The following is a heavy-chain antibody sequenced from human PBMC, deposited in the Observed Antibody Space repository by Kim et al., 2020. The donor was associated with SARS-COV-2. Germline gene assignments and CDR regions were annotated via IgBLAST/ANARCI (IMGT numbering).Heavy chain of an antibody. V-gene: IGHV3-30*18. Sequence: GGSLRLSCAASGFTFSSYGMHWVRQAPGKGLEWVAVISYDGSNKYYADSVKGRFTISRDNSKNTLYLQMNSLRAEDTAVYYCAKATAKVLLWFGGDYWGQGTLVTVSS. D-gene: IGHD3-10*01. CDR1: GFTFSSYG. CDR2: ISYDGSNK. J-gene: IGHJ4*02. CDR3: AKATAKVLLWFGGDY.